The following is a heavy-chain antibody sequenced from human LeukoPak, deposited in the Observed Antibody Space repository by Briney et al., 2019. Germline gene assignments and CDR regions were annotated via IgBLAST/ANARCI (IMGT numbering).Heavy chain of an antibody. Sequence: GGSLRLSCEASGLTFTTSWMHWVRHAPGKGLVWVSRINNDGRNTRYADSVEGRFTISRDNAKNTLFLQMDSLRAEDTAVYYCTKSGYGGNWFDPWGQGTLVTVSA. V-gene: IGHV3-74*01. D-gene: IGHD4-23*01. CDR2: INNDGRNT. J-gene: IGHJ5*02. CDR3: TKSGYGGNWFDP. CDR1: GLTFTTSW.